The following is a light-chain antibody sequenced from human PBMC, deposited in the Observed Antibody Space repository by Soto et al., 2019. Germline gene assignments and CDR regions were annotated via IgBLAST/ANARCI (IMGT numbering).Light chain of an antibody. V-gene: IGKV3-20*01. CDR2: EAV. CDR1: QSVINNF. CDR3: QQYSSSPRA. Sequence: EVVLTQSPGTLSLSPGERATLSCRASQSVINNFLAWYQQKPGQAPRLLIYEAVKRVIGTPDRFSGSGSGTDFTLTISRLEPEDFAVYYCQQYSSSPRAFGQGTRVDIK. J-gene: IGKJ1*01.